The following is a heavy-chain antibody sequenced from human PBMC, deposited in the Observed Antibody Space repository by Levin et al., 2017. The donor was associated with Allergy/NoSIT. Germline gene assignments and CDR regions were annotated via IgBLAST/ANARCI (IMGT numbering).Heavy chain of an antibody. CDR3: ARGGHSYDSSPGWFDP. V-gene: IGHV3-13*01. J-gene: IGHJ5*02. Sequence: GESLKISCVASGFTFSDYDMHWVRQAPGNGLEWVSAIGMGGDTYYPGSVKGRFTISRENAKNSLFLQMNSLRAGDTAVYYCARGGHSYDSSPGWFDPWGQGTLVTVSS. CDR1: GFTFSDYD. CDR2: IGMGGDT. D-gene: IGHD3-22*01.